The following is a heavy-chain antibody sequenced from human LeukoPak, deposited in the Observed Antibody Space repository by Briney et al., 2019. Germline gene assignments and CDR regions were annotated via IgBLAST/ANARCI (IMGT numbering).Heavy chain of an antibody. Sequence: GGSLRLPCEASGFSFSSYWMHWVRQAPGEGPVWVSLIRSDGTSTSYADSVKGRFTISRDNAKNTLYLQMNSLRAEDTAVYYCARDLGSGTPLDCRGQGTLVTVSS. V-gene: IGHV3-74*01. CDR2: IRSDGTST. J-gene: IGHJ4*02. CDR1: GFSFSSYW. D-gene: IGHD1-7*01. CDR3: ARDLGSGTPLDC.